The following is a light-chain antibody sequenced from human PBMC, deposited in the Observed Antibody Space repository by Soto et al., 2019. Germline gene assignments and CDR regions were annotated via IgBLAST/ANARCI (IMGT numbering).Light chain of an antibody. J-gene: IGLJ3*02. Sequence: QTVVTQEPSFSVSPGGTVTLTCGLSSGSVSTSYYDSWYQQNPGQPPRTLIYSTNIRSSGVPDRFSGSILGNKAALTITGAQADDECDYYCALYMGSGTHWVFGGGTKLTVL. CDR1: SGSVSTSYY. CDR2: STN. CDR3: ALYMGSGTHWV. V-gene: IGLV8-61*01.